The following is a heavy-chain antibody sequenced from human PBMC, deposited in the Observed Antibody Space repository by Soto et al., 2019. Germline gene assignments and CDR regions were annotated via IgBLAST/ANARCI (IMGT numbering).Heavy chain of an antibody. D-gene: IGHD6-19*01. CDR3: ASLRSGPDNGWYWAFDY. V-gene: IGHV4-39*01. CDR1: GGSISSSNYY. J-gene: IGHJ4*02. CDR2: IYYSGST. Sequence: QLQLQESGPGLVKPSETLSRTCTVSGGSISSSNYYWGWIRQPPGKGLEWIGNIYYSGSTYYNPSLKSRVPIAVDTSKNQFSLKLRAVTAAGTAVYFWASLRSGPDNGWYWAFDYWGQGTLVTVSS.